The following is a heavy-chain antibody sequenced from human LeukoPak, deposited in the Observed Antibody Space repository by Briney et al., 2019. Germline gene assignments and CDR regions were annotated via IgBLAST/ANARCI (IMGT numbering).Heavy chain of an antibody. J-gene: IGHJ4*02. Sequence: GGSLRLSCAASGFTFSSYGMHWVRQAPGKGLEWVAFIRYDGSNKYYADSVKGRFTIPRDNSKNTLYLQMNSLRAEDTAVYYCAKDHPRWAAGDHDWGQGTLVTVSS. CDR3: AKDHPRWAAGDHD. CDR2: IRYDGSNK. D-gene: IGHD7-27*01. CDR1: GFTFSSYG. V-gene: IGHV3-30*02.